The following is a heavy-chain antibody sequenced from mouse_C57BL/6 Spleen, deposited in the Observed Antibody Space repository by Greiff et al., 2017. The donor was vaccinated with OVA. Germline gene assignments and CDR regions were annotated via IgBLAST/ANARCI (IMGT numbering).Heavy chain of an antibody. CDR2: IYPGSGNT. Sequence: QVQLQQSGAELVRPGASVKLSCKASGYTFTDYYINWVKQRPGQGLEWIARIYPGSGNTYYNEKFKGKATLTAEKSSSTAYMQLSSLTSEDSAVYFCARRGNYGNYGWYFDVWGTGTTVTVSS. J-gene: IGHJ1*03. V-gene: IGHV1-76*01. CDR1: GYTFTDYY. CDR3: ARRGNYGNYGWYFDV. D-gene: IGHD2-1*01.